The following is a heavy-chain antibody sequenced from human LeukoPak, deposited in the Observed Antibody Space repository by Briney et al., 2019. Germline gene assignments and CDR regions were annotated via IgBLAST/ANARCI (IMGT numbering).Heavy chain of an antibody. D-gene: IGHD6-13*01. CDR3: ARDGRGTSSSWSFDY. V-gene: IGHV4-59*01. CDR1: GGSISGYY. Sequence: SETLSLTCTVSGGSISGYYWSWIRQPPRKGLEWIGNIYYGGSTNYNPSLKSRVTISVDTSKKQFSLKLSPVTAADTAVYFCARDGRGTSSSWSFDYWGQGTLITVSS. CDR2: IYYGGST. J-gene: IGHJ4*02.